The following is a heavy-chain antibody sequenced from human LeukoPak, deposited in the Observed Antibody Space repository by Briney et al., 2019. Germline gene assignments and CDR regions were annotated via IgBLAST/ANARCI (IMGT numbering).Heavy chain of an antibody. V-gene: IGHV1-69*13. CDR2: MIPIFGTA. Sequence: ASVKVSCKASGGTFTSYAISWVRQAPGQGLEWMGGMIPIFGTANYAQKFQGRVTITADESTSTAYMELSSLRSEDTAVYYCARLSSSSLTYFDYWGQGTLVTVSS. CDR3: ARLSSSSLTYFDY. CDR1: GGTFTSYA. D-gene: IGHD6-6*01. J-gene: IGHJ4*02.